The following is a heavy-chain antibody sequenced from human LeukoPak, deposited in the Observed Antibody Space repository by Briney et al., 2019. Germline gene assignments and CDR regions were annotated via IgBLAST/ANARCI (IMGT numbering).Heavy chain of an antibody. J-gene: IGHJ4*02. V-gene: IGHV4-30-2*01. Sequence: PSQTLSLTCGVSGGSISSGGYSWSWIRQPPGKGLEWIGYIYHSGSTYYNPSLKSRVTISVDRSKNQFSLKLSSVTAADTAVYYCARGGIAARPGYFDYWGQGTLVTVSS. CDR3: ARGGIAARPGYFDY. CDR2: IYHSGST. CDR1: GGSISSGGYS. D-gene: IGHD6-6*01.